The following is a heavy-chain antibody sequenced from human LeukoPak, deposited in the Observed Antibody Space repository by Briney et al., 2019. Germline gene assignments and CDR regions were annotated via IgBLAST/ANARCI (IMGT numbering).Heavy chain of an antibody. D-gene: IGHD3-22*01. CDR2: IYYSGST. CDR1: GGSISSSSYY. J-gene: IGHJ3*02. Sequence: SETLSLTCTVSGGSISSSSYYWGWIRQPPGKGLEWIGSIYYSGSTYYNPSLKSRVTISVDTSKNQFSLKLSSVTAADTAAYYCARHIPYYYDSSGYAARGYAFDIWGQGTMVTVSS. V-gene: IGHV4-39*01. CDR3: ARHIPYYYDSSGYAARGYAFDI.